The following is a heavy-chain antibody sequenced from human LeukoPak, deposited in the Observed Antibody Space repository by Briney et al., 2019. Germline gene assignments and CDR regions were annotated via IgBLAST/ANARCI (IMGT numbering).Heavy chain of an antibody. D-gene: IGHD4-17*01. CDR2: ISSSSSYI. J-gene: IGHJ4*02. CDR3: ARDRTTVPTFDY. Sequence: GGSLRLSCAASRFTFSTYTMNWVRQAPGKGLEWVSSISSSSSYIYYADSVKGRFTISRDNAKNSLYLQMNTLRAEDTAVYYCARDRTTVPTFDYGGKGPLVTVSS. V-gene: IGHV3-21*01. CDR1: RFTFSTYT.